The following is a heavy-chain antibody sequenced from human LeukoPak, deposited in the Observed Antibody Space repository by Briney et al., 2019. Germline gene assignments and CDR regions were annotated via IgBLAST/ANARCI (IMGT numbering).Heavy chain of an antibody. Sequence: GGSLRLSCAASGFTFSSYWMSWVRQAPGKGLEWVANIKQHGSEKYYVDSVKGRFTISRDNAKNSLYLQMNSLRAEDTAVYYCAREGGYSYGKSYYFYMDVWGKGTTVTVSS. CDR1: GFTFSSYW. J-gene: IGHJ6*03. D-gene: IGHD5-18*01. V-gene: IGHV3-7*01. CDR3: AREGGYSYGKSYYFYMDV. CDR2: IKQHGSEK.